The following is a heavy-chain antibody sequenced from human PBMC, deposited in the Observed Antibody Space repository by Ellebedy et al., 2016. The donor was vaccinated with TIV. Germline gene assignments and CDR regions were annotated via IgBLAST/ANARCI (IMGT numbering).Heavy chain of an antibody. D-gene: IGHD3-10*01. J-gene: IGHJ4*02. CDR3: ARDILGSSPDY. CDR1: GFRFSSYG. CDR2: ISYDGSNK. V-gene: IGHV3-30*03. Sequence: GGSLRLSXVASGFRFSSYGMHWVRQAPGKGLEWVAVISYDGSNKRYADSVKGRFTISRDRFKNTVYLQMNSLRVEDTALHYCARDILGSSPDYWGQGTLVTVSS.